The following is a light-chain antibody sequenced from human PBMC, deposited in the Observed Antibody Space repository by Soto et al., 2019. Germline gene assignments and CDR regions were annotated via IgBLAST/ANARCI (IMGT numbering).Light chain of an antibody. Sequence: EIVLTQSPGTLSLSPGERATLACRASQSLSSNYLAWYRQKSGQAPRLLIYGASNRATGIPDRFSGSGSGTDFTLTISRLEPEDFAVYYCQQFDTSMYTFGQGTKLEIK. V-gene: IGKV3-20*01. CDR1: QSLSSNY. CDR2: GAS. J-gene: IGKJ2*01. CDR3: QQFDTSMYT.